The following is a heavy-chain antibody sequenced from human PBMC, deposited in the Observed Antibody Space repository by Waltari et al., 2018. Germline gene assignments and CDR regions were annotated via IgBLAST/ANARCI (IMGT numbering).Heavy chain of an antibody. CDR1: GGSITSNRPS. D-gene: IGHD5-12*01. Sequence: QLQLQESGPRLVKPSETLSLPCTVPGGSITSNRPSRVWIRPPPGPGREWIGTIAYTGATYSCPSLKSRVTISRDTSKNQLALTLGSVTAADTALYYCATYIGASLGTAAFDVWGQGTMVTVSS. CDR2: IAYTGAT. V-gene: IGHV4-39*01. CDR3: ATYIGASLGTAAFDV. J-gene: IGHJ3*01.